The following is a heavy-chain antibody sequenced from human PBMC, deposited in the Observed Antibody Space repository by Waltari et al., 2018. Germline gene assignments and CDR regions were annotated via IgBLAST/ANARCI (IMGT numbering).Heavy chain of an antibody. CDR3: AKDLGGFSGSHWYFDL. D-gene: IGHD5-12*01. J-gene: IGHJ2*01. CDR1: GFPFRSYA. CDR2: ISGSDGQT. V-gene: IGHV3-23*04. Sequence: EVQLVESGGGLVQPGGSLRLSCAASGFPFRSYAWSCVRQAPGRGLGWVSSISGSDGQTNYADSAKGRFTISRDNVKNTLFLQMNSLRADDAAVYYCAKDLGGFSGSHWYFDLWGRGTLVTVSS.